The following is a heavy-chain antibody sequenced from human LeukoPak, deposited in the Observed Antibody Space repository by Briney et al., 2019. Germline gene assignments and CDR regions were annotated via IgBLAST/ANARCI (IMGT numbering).Heavy chain of an antibody. CDR3: TRVYGSADY. J-gene: IGHJ4*02. CDR1: GYTFTSYD. D-gene: IGHD1-26*01. CDR2: MNPNSGNT. V-gene: IGHV1-8*01. Sequence: GASVKVSCKASGYTFTSYDINWVRQATGQGLEWMGWMNPNSGNTGYAQKFQGRVTITRTTSTTTTYMELSSLRSEDTAVYYCTRVYGSADYWGQGTLVTVSS.